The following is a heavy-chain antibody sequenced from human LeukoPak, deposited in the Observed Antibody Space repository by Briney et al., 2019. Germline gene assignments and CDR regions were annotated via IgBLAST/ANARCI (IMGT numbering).Heavy chain of an antibody. CDR2: INQDGSEK. V-gene: IGHV3-7*01. D-gene: IGHD4-17*01. CDR1: GFTFSTYW. Sequence: GGSLRLSCAASGFTFSTYWMSWVRQSPGKGLEWVANINQDGSEKYFVDSVKGRFTISRDNAKNSLYLRMDSLRADDTAVYYCATTTAGLDYWGQGTLVTVSS. J-gene: IGHJ4*02. CDR3: ATTTAGLDY.